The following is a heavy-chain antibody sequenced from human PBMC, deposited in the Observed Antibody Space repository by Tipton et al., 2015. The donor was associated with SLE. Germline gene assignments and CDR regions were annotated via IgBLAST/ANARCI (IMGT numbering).Heavy chain of an antibody. V-gene: IGHV3-7*01. CDR3: AKDDFWSGAYYYNGLDV. CDR2: INQDGSEK. CDR1: GFTFRSYW. J-gene: IGHJ6*02. D-gene: IGHD3-3*01. Sequence: SLRLSCAASGFTFRSYWMSWVRQAPGKGLEWVANINQDGSEKYYVDSAKGRFTISRDNSKNTLYLQMKSLRAEDTAVYYCAKDDFWSGAYYYNGLDVWGQGTTVTVSS.